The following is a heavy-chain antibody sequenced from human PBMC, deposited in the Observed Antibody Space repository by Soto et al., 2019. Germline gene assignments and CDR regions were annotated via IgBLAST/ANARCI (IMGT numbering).Heavy chain of an antibody. J-gene: IGHJ3*02. D-gene: IGHD3-3*01. CDR3: AREGITIFGVATGDAFDS. CDR1: GYSFTSYW. Sequence: PGESLKISCKGSGYSFTSYWIGWVRQMPGKGLEWMGIIYPGDSDTRYSPSFQGQVTISADKSISTAYLQWSSLKASDTAMYYCAREGITIFGVATGDAFDSWGKGTMVTVSS. CDR2: IYPGDSDT. V-gene: IGHV5-51*01.